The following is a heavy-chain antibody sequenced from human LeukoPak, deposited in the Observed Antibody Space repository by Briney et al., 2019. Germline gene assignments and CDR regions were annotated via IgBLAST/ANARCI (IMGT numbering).Heavy chain of an antibody. J-gene: IGHJ4*02. CDR3: IRGTVGAPGNDY. CDR1: GFTFSSYW. CDR2: TVTDGSFT. D-gene: IGHD1-26*01. Sequence: GGSLRLSCAASGFTFSSYWMHWVRQAPGKGLVWVSRTVTDGSFTSYADSVRGRFTISRDNAKNTLYLQMSSLRAEDTAVYYCIRGTVGAPGNDYWGQGTLVTVSS. V-gene: IGHV3-74*01.